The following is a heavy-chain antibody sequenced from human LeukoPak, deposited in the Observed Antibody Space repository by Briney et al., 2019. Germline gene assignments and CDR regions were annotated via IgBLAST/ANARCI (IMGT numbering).Heavy chain of an antibody. J-gene: IGHJ4*02. CDR1: GFTFSDYA. CDR2: ISGGGGST. V-gene: IGHV3-23*01. Sequence: PGGSLRLSCAASGFTFSDYAMTWVRQAPGKVLEWVSTISGGGGSTYYADSVKGRFTISRDNSKNTLYLQMNSLRAEDTALYYCAKGTSYYYDTSGYFDYWGQETLVTVSS. CDR3: AKGTSYYYDTSGYFDY. D-gene: IGHD3-22*01.